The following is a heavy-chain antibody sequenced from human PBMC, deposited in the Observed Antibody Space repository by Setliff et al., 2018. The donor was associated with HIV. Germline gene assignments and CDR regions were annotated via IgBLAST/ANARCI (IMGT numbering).Heavy chain of an antibody. CDR2: INPNSGNT. CDR1: GYIITGYL. V-gene: IGHV1-18*04. Sequence: ASVKVSCKASGYIITGYLIHWVRQAPGQGLEWMGWINPNSGNTKYALNLRERITLTTETSTSTAYMELRSLTSDDTAIYYCARAFRYGSGSPVDFWGQGTLVTVSS. J-gene: IGHJ4*02. D-gene: IGHD3-10*01. CDR3: ARAFRYGSGSPVDF.